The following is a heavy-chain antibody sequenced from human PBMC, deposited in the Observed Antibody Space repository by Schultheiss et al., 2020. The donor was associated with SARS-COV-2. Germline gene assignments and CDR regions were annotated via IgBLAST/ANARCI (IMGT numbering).Heavy chain of an antibody. V-gene: IGHV3-74*01. D-gene: IGHD2-15*01. Sequence: GGSLRLSCATSEFTFSNSTMTWVRQAPGKGLEWVSRINSDGSSTSYADSVKGRFTISRDNAKNTLYLQMNSLRAEDTAVYYCARGAVVPRGYWGQGTLVTVSS. CDR2: INSDGSST. CDR3: ARGAVVPRGY. CDR1: EFTFSNST. J-gene: IGHJ4*02.